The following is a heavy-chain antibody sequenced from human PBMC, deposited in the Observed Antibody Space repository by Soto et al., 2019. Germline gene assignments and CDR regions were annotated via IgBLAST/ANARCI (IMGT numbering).Heavy chain of an antibody. D-gene: IGHD2-2*01. V-gene: IGHV4-59*08. J-gene: IGHJ4*02. CDR1: GFSISSYY. Sequence: SETLSLTCTFSGFSISSYYWSWIRQPPGKGLEWIGYIYYSGSTNYNPSLKSRVTISVDTSKNQFSLKLSSVTAADTAVYYCAGGGYQPDYWGQGTLVTVSS. CDR2: IYYSGST. CDR3: AGGGYQPDY.